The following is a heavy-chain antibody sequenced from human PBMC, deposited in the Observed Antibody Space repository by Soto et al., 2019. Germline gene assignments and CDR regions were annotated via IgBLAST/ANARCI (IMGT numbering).Heavy chain of an antibody. V-gene: IGHV1-18*01. CDR1: GYTCTSYG. Sequence: ASVKVSCKASGYTCTSYGISGVLQAPGQGLEWMGWISAYNGNTNYAQKLQGRVTMTTDTSTSTAYMELRSLRSDDTAVYYCARTWELLREFDYWGQGTLVTVSS. J-gene: IGHJ4*02. CDR3: ARTWELLREFDY. D-gene: IGHD1-26*01. CDR2: ISAYNGNT.